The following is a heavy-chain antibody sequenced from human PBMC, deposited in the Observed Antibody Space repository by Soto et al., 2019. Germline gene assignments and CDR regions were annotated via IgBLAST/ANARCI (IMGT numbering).Heavy chain of an antibody. V-gene: IGHV1-69*01. CDR2: IIPIFGTA. Sequence: QVQLVQSGAEVKKPGSSVKVSCKASGGTFSSYAISWVRQAPGQGLEWMGGIIPIFGTANYAQKFRGRVTITADESTSTAYMELSSLRSEDTAVYYCARGDIVVVPAAERRYYYYGMDVWGQGTTVTVSS. J-gene: IGHJ6*02. D-gene: IGHD2-2*01. CDR3: ARGDIVVVPAAERRYYYYGMDV. CDR1: GGTFSSYA.